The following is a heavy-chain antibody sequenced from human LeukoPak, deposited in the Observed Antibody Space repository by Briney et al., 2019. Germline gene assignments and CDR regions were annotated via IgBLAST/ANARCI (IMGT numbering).Heavy chain of an antibody. CDR3: ARDRGVTMVRGVIDSFDY. D-gene: IGHD3-10*01. Sequence: SVKVSCKASGGTFSSYAISWVRQAPGQGLEWMGGIIPIFGTANYAQKFQGRVTITADESASTAYMKLSSLRSEDTAVYYCARDRGVTMVRGVIDSFDYWGQGTLVTVSS. J-gene: IGHJ4*02. V-gene: IGHV1-69*13. CDR2: IIPIFGTA. CDR1: GGTFSSYA.